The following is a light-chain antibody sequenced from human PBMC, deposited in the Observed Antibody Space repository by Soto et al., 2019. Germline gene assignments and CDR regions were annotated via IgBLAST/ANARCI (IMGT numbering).Light chain of an antibody. V-gene: IGKV1-27*01. CDR1: QGIIVY. Sequence: DIQMTQSPSSLSASVGDRVTITCRASQGIIVYLAWYQQKPGKAPKLLIYAASALQSGVPSRCSGSGAGTDVTLTISGLQPDDVATYFWQKYNSAPQTFVHGTKLEIK. CDR3: QKYNSAPQT. J-gene: IGKJ1*01. CDR2: AAS.